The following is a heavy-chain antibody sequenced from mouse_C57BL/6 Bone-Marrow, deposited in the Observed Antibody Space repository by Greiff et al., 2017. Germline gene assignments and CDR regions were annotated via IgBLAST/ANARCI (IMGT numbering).Heavy chain of an antibody. Sequence: QVQLQQPGAELVMPGASVKLSCKASGYTFTSYWMHWVKQRPGQGLEWIGEIDPSDSYTNYNQKFKGKSTLTVDKSSRTAYMQLSSLTSEDSAVYYCARYGWYFDVWGTGTTVTVSS. CDR3: ARYGWYFDV. CDR1: GYTFTSYW. CDR2: IDPSDSYT. D-gene: IGHD1-1*02. J-gene: IGHJ1*03. V-gene: IGHV1-69*01.